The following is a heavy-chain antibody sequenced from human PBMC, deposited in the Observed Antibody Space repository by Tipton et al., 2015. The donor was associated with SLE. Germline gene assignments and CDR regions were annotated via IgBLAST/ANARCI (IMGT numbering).Heavy chain of an antibody. CDR3: ARDQSGYDFDY. CDR1: GFTFSSYS. J-gene: IGHJ4*02. V-gene: IGHV3-21*03. D-gene: IGHD5-12*01. Sequence: SLRLSCVASGFTFSSYSMNWVRQAPGKGLEWVSSISSSSSYIYYADSVKGRFTISRDNAKNSLYLQMNSLRAEDTAVYYCARDQSGYDFDYWGQGTLVTVSS. CDR2: ISSSSSYI.